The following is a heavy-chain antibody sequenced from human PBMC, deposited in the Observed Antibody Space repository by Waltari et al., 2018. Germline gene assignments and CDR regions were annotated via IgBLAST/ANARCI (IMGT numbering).Heavy chain of an antibody. CDR1: GGSINIGGSY. D-gene: IGHD4-17*01. V-gene: IGHV4-31*03. CDR2: IYYSGST. CDR3: ARGDYGGNSGPYWYFDL. Sequence: QVQLQESGPGLVKPSQTLSLTCTVSGGSINIGGSYWSWIRQHPGKGLEWIGDIYYSGSTYYSPSLRSRVTISVDTSKNQFSLKLTSVIAADTAVYYCARGDYGGNSGPYWYFDLWGRGTLVTVSS. J-gene: IGHJ2*01.